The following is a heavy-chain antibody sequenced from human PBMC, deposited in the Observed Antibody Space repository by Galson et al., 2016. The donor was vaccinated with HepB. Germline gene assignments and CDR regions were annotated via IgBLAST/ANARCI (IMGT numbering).Heavy chain of an antibody. D-gene: IGHD3-9*01. Sequence: SVKVSCKASGYTFTSYDINWVRQATGQGLEWMGWMNPNSGNTGYAQKFQGRVTMTRNTSISTAYMELSSLRSEDTAVYYCARGLLPRYFDWFYYYYGIDVWGQGTTVTVSS. CDR2: MNPNSGNT. J-gene: IGHJ6*02. V-gene: IGHV1-8*01. CDR1: GYTFTSYD. CDR3: ARGLLPRYFDWFYYYYGIDV.